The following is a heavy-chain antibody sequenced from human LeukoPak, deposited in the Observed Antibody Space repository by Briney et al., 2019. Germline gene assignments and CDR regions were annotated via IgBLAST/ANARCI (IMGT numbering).Heavy chain of an antibody. Sequence: ASVKVSCKASGYTFTGYYMHWVRQAPGQGLEWMGWINPNSGGTNYAQKFQGRVTMTRDTSSSTVYMELSSLRSEDTAVYYCARGAYYFDSRHPDAFDIWGQGTMVTVSS. CDR3: ARGAYYFDSRHPDAFDI. D-gene: IGHD3-22*01. J-gene: IGHJ3*02. V-gene: IGHV1-2*02. CDR1: GYTFTGYY. CDR2: INPNSGGT.